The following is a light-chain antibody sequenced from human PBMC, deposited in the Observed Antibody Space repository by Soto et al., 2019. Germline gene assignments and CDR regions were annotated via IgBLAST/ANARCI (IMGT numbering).Light chain of an antibody. J-gene: IGKJ1*01. CDR1: QNIRAW. V-gene: IGKV1-5*03. CDR2: KAS. Sequence: DIQMTQSPSTLSASVGDRVTITCRASQNIRAWLAWYQQKPGKAPKLLIYKASNLYSGVPSRFSGSASGTEFTLTISSLQPDDFAIYYCHQYNNYPWTFGQGTKVDIK. CDR3: HQYNNYPWT.